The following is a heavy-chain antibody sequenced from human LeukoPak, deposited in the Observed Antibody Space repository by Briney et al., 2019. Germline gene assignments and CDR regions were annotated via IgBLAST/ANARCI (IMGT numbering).Heavy chain of an antibody. D-gene: IGHD3-22*01. CDR3: ARENLLYDSSLGAFDI. CDR1: GYTFTSYA. CDR2: INAGNGNT. J-gene: IGHJ3*02. Sequence: ASVKVSCKASGYTFTSYAMYWVRQAPGQRLEWMGWINAGNGNTKYSQKFQGRVTITRDTSASTAYMELSSLRSEDTAVYYCARENLLYDSSLGAFDIWGQGTMVTVSS. V-gene: IGHV1-3*01.